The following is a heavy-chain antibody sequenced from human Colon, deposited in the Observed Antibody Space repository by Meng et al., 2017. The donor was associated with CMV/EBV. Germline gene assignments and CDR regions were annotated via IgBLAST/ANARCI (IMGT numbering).Heavy chain of an antibody. CDR1: GFSVSNKY. CDR3: ARENYFRGFEN. V-gene: IGHV3-53*01. D-gene: IGHD1-7*01. Sequence: GESLKISCAASGFSVSNKYMSWVRQAPGKGLEWVSVIYSGGNTYYADSVKGRFTISRDNSKNTVYLQMDSLTDEDTAVYYCARENYFRGFENWGQGTLVTVSS. CDR2: IYSGGNT. J-gene: IGHJ4*02.